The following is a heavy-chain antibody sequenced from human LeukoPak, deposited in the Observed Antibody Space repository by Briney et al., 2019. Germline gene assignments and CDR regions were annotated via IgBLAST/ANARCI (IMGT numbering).Heavy chain of an antibody. J-gene: IGHJ4*02. Sequence: PGGSLRLSCAASGFTFSSYAMSWVRQAPGKGLEWVSVMSGSGGSTYYADSVKGRVTISRDNSKNTLYLQMNSMRAEYTAIYYCAKGRGGTVTSGLNYWGQGTLVTVSS. V-gene: IGHV3-23*01. CDR2: MSGSGGST. CDR1: GFTFSSYA. CDR3: AKGRGGTVTSGLNY. D-gene: IGHD3-16*01.